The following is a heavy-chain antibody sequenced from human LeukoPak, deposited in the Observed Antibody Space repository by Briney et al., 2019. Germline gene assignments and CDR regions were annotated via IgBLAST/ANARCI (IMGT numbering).Heavy chain of an antibody. J-gene: IGHJ4*02. V-gene: IGHV1-24*01. Sequence: ASVKVSCKVSGYTLTELSMHWVRQAPGKGLEWMGGFDPEDGETIYAQKFQGRVTMTEDTSTDTAYMKLSSLRSEDTAVYYCATTSTLYDYVWGSYYVYWGQGTLVTVSS. D-gene: IGHD3-16*01. CDR2: FDPEDGET. CDR3: ATTSTLYDYVWGSYYVY. CDR1: GYTLTELS.